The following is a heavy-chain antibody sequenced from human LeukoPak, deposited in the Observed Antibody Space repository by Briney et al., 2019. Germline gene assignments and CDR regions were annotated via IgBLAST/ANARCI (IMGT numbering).Heavy chain of an antibody. Sequence: GGSLRLSCAASGFTFSSYEMNWVRQAPGKGLEWVSYISSSGSTIYYADSVKGQFTISRDNAKNSLYLQMNTLRAEDTAVYYCARDYSASGSFDYWGQGTLVTVSS. CDR1: GFTFSSYE. CDR3: ARDYSASGSFDY. D-gene: IGHD3-10*01. V-gene: IGHV3-48*03. J-gene: IGHJ4*02. CDR2: ISSSGSTI.